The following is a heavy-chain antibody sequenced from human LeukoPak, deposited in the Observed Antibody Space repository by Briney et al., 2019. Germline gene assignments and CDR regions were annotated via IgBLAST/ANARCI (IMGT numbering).Heavy chain of an antibody. J-gene: IGHJ4*02. CDR1: GYTFTSYG. CDR3: ARVLTMVRGVTTYYFDY. D-gene: IGHD3-10*01. Sequence: ASVKVSCKASGYTFTSYGISWVRQAPGQGLEWMGWISAYNGNTNYAQKLQGRVTMTTDTSTSTAYMELRSLRAEDTAVYYCARVLTMVRGVTTYYFDYWGQGTLVTVSS. V-gene: IGHV1-18*01. CDR2: ISAYNGNT.